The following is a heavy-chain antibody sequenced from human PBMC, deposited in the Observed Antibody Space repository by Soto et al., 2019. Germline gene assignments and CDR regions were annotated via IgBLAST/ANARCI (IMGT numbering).Heavy chain of an antibody. CDR3: VRQGIDYLHVLVDV. J-gene: IGHJ6*02. Sequence: QVQLQQSGPRLVKPSATLSLTCTVSSGPDRSHNWGWIRQPPGRGLEWLGYVYYTGDTAYNPSLRGRVTIAADTTSNDISLTLKSVTAADTAVYYCVRQGIDYLHVLVDVWGQGTTVSVSS. CDR2: VYYTGDT. CDR1: SGPDRSHN. V-gene: IGHV4-59*08. D-gene: IGHD4-17*01.